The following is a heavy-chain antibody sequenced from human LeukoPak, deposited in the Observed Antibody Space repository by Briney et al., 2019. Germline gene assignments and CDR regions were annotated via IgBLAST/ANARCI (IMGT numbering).Heavy chain of an antibody. V-gene: IGHV4-31*03. CDR3: ARDLRDTAAGTFGDYYYYMDV. D-gene: IGHD6-13*01. Sequence: SQTLSLTCTVSGGSISSGGYYWSWIRQHPGKGLEWIVYSYYSGSTYYNPSLKSRVTISVDTSKNQFSLKLSSVTAADTAVYYCARDLRDTAAGTFGDYYYYMDVWGKGTTVTVSS. J-gene: IGHJ6*03. CDR1: GGSISSGGYY. CDR2: SYYSGST.